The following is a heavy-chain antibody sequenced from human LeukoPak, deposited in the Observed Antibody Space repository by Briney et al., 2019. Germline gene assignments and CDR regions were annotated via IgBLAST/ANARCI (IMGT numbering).Heavy chain of an antibody. CDR3: ARDYGGLSPLNWFDP. D-gene: IGHD2-2*01. Sequence: AGGSLRLSCAASGFTFSSYGMHWVRQAPGKGLEWVAVIWYDGSNKYYADSVKGRFTISRDNAKNSLYLQMNSLRAEDTAVYYCARDYGGLSPLNWFDPWGQGTLVTVSS. J-gene: IGHJ5*02. CDR1: GFTFSSYG. CDR2: IWYDGSNK. V-gene: IGHV3-33*01.